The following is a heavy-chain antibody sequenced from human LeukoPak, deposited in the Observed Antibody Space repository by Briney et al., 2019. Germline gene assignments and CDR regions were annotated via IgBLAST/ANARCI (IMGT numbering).Heavy chain of an antibody. CDR1: GFTFSSYS. J-gene: IGHJ3*02. D-gene: IGHD1-26*01. CDR2: ISSSSSYI. Sequence: PGGSLRLSCAASGFTFSSYSMNWVRQAPGKGLEWVSSISSSSSYIYYADSVKGRFTISRDNAKNSLYLQMNSLRAEDTAVYYCARDLSSGSYSLPHAFDIWGQGTMVTVSS. CDR3: ARDLSSGSYSLPHAFDI. V-gene: IGHV3-21*01.